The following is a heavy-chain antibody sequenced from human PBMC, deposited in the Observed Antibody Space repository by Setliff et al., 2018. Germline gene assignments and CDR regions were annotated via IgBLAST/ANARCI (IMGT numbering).Heavy chain of an antibody. D-gene: IGHD3-10*01. CDR2: IYPGDSIT. CDR1: GYSFSTCW. J-gene: IGHJ5*02. CDR3: ARHPYYYGSGTYLDNNNRWFDP. Sequence: GESLKISCKGSGYSFSTCWIGWVRQMPGKGLEWMGIIYPGDSITRYSPSFHGQGTISVDKSINTAYLQWSSLRASDTAIYYCARHPYYYGSGTYLDNNNRWFDPWGQGTLVTVSS. V-gene: IGHV5-51*01.